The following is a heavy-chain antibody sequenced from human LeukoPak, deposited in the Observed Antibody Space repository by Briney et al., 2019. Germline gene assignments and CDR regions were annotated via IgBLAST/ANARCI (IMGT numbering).Heavy chain of an antibody. D-gene: IGHD5-12*01. Sequence: PSETLSLTCTVSGGSISSSSYYWGWIRQPPGKGLEWIGSIYYSGSTYYNPSLKSRVTISVDTSKNQFSLKLSSVTAADTAVYYCASPPPGNIVATGFDYWGQGTLVTVSS. CDR2: IYYSGST. V-gene: IGHV4-39*01. CDR3: ASPPPGNIVATGFDY. J-gene: IGHJ4*02. CDR1: GGSISSSSYY.